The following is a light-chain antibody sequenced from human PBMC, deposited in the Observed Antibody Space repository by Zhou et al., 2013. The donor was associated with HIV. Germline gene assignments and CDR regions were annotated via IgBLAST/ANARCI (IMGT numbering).Light chain of an antibody. CDR1: QDITNS. Sequence: IRMTQSPSSLSASTGDRVTITCRASQDITNSLAWYQQKPGRAPKLLIYSAYTLQSGVPSRFSGNGSGTDFTLTISCLQSEDFATYYCQQYNSYWTFGQGTKVEIK. CDR2: SAY. J-gene: IGKJ1*01. V-gene: IGKV1-8*01. CDR3: QQYNSYWT.